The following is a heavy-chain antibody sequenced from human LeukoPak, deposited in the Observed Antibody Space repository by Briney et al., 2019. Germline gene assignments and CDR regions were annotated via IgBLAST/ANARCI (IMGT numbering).Heavy chain of an antibody. CDR1: GGSISSYY. D-gene: IGHD6-19*01. CDR2: IYYSGST. J-gene: IGHJ4*02. CDR3: ASSVAGSVDY. Sequence: SETLSLTCTVSGGSISSYYWSWIRQPPGKGLEWIGYIYYSGSTNYNPSLKSRVTISVDTSKSQFSLKLSSVTASDTAVYYCASSVAGSVDYWGQGTLVTVSS. V-gene: IGHV4-59*12.